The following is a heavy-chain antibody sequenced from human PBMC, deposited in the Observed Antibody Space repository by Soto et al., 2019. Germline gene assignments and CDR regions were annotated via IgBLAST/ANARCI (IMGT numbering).Heavy chain of an antibody. CDR1: GFTFSNFE. CDR2: ISSGGNTM. V-gene: IGHV3-48*03. J-gene: IGHJ4*02. D-gene: IGHD6-13*01. Sequence: SLRLSCAASGFTFSNFEMNWVRQAPGKGLEWVSYISSGGNTMYYADSVKGRFTISRDNAKNSLYLEMNSLRAEDTAVYYCARTTETATVFAGLDHWGQGTLVTVSS. CDR3: ARTTETATVFAGLDH.